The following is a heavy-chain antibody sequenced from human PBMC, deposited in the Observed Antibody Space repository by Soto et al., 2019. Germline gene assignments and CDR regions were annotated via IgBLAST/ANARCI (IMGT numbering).Heavy chain of an antibody. CDR1: GFTFSNAW. D-gene: IGHD4-17*01. J-gene: IGHJ5*02. V-gene: IGHV3-15*01. Sequence: PGGSLRLSXAASGFTFSNAWMSWVRQAPGKGLEWVGRIKSKTDGGTTDYAAPVKGRFTISRDDSKNTMYLQMNSLKTEDTAVYYCTTDPLDYGDLNWFDPWGQGTLVTVSS. CDR3: TTDPLDYGDLNWFDP. CDR2: IKSKTDGGTT.